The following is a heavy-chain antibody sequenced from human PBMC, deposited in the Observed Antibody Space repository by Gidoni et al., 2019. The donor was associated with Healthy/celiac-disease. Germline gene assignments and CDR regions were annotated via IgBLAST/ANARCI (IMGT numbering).Heavy chain of an antibody. D-gene: IGHD2-2*01. V-gene: IGHV3-23*01. CDR1: RFSFSSHA. J-gene: IGHJ6*03. Sequence: VQLLASAGCLVQPGGSLRRHCGAPRFSFSSHAMTWVRQAPGKGLAWVAAIRGRGGSTCYADSVEGRFTISRDNSRNSRYLQMNSLGAEDTCVYYCAKRGDYSSTSCSYDYYYMDVWGKGTTVTVSS. CDR3: AKRGDYSSTSCSYDYYYMDV. CDR2: IRGRGGST.